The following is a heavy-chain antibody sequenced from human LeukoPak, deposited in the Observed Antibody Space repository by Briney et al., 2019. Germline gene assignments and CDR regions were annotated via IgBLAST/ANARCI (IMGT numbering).Heavy chain of an antibody. Sequence: PGGSLRLSCAASGFTFDDYAMHWVRQAPGKGLEWVSLISWDGGSTYYADSVKGRFTISRDNSKTSLYLQMNSLRAEDTALYYCAEDMVPGRFGEFGRHYYYMDVWGKGTTVTISS. J-gene: IGHJ6*03. CDR2: ISWDGGST. CDR3: AEDMVPGRFGEFGRHYYYMDV. CDR1: GFTFDDYA. D-gene: IGHD3-10*01. V-gene: IGHV3-43D*03.